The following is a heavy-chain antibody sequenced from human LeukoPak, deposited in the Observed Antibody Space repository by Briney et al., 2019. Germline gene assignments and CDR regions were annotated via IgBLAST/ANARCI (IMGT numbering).Heavy chain of an antibody. CDR1: GFTFSSYW. CDR2: IKQDGSEK. V-gene: IGHV3-7*01. D-gene: IGHD2-2*01. Sequence: GGSLRLSCVASGFTFSSYWMSWVRQAPGKGLEWVANIKQDGSEKNYVDSVKGRFTISGDDAKNSLFLHMSSLRAEDTAVYYCARDDPDEVVPAAIAADDAFDIWGQGTMVTVSS. CDR3: ARDDPDEVVPAAIAADDAFDI. J-gene: IGHJ3*02.